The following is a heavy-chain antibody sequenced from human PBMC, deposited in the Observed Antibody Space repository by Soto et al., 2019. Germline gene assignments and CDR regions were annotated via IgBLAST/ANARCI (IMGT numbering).Heavy chain of an antibody. CDR3: ARVGLLARGIWVNYFDY. J-gene: IGHJ4*02. Sequence: QVQLVQSGAEVRKPGASVKVSCKASGYTFTDYFLHCVRQAPGQGLEWMGWINPNSGGTTYAQKFHGRVTMTRDTSITTAYMEVNRLQSADTAVYYCARVGLLARGIWVNYFDYWCQGTLVTASS. CDR1: GYTFTDYF. CDR2: INPNSGGT. D-gene: IGHD3-10*01. V-gene: IGHV1-2*02.